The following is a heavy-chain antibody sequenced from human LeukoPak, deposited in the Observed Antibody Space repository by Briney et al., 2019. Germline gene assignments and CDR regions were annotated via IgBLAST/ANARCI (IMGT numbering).Heavy chain of an antibody. CDR1: GGSISSSSYY. CDR3: ARGLPAARAGWFDP. Sequence: SETLSLTCTVSGGSISSSSYYWGWIRQPPGKGLEWIGRIYYSGSTYYNPSLKSRVTISVDTSKNQFSLKLSSVTAADTAVYYCARGLPAARAGWFDPWGQGTLVTVSS. CDR2: IYYSGST. D-gene: IGHD2-2*01. V-gene: IGHV4-39*07. J-gene: IGHJ5*02.